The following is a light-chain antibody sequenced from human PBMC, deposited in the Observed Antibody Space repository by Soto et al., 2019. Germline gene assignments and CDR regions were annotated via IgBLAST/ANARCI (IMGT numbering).Light chain of an antibody. Sequence: QSALTQPASVSGSPGQSITISCTGTSSDVGGYNFVSWYQQHPGKAPKLMIYEVSNRPSGVSNRFSGSKSVNTASLTISGLQAEDEADYYCSSYTSSTPLGYVFGTGTKRTVL. CDR3: SSYTSSTPLGYV. J-gene: IGLJ1*01. CDR2: EVS. CDR1: SSDVGGYNF. V-gene: IGLV2-14*01.